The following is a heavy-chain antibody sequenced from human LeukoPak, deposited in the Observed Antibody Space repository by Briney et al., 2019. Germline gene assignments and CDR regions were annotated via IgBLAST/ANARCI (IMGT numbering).Heavy chain of an antibody. CDR3: ARGQHSPDY. Sequence: PGRSLRLSCAASGFMFRTYGMQWVRQAPGKGLEWVAVIWYDGTNKYYIDSVKGRFTISRDNSKNTLYLQMNSLRAEDTAVYFCARGQHSPDYWGQGTLVIVSS. J-gene: IGHJ4*02. V-gene: IGHV3-33*01. D-gene: IGHD2-15*01. CDR2: IWYDGTNK. CDR1: GFMFRTYG.